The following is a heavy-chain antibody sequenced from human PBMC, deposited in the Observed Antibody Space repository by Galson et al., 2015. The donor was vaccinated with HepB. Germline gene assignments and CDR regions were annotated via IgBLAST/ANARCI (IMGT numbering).Heavy chain of an antibody. CDR1: GFTFSNYA. V-gene: IGHV3-64D*06. Sequence: SLRLSCAASGFTFSNYALHWVRQAPGKGLEYVSAISSNGDSTYYADSVKGRFTISRDNSKNTLYLEMISLRPEDTAVYYCVYGTPGIAVAGEYWGQGTLVTVSS. J-gene: IGHJ4*02. CDR2: ISSNGDST. CDR3: VYGTPGIAVAGEY. D-gene: IGHD6-19*01.